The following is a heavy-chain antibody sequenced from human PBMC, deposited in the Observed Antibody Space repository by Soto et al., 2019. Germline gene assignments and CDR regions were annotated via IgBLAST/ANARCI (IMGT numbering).Heavy chain of an antibody. J-gene: IGHJ6*02. CDR2: ISYGGTNT. V-gene: IGHV3-30*18. Sequence: QVQLVESGGGVVQPGTSLRLSCEASGFTFSNYAMHWVRQAPGKGLEWVALISYGGTNTYYADSVRGRFTISRDNSKNTLYLQMNSLRAEDTAVYYCAKHLSSVFGMPWYGMDVWGQGTTVTVSS. D-gene: IGHD3-3*01. CDR3: AKHLSSVFGMPWYGMDV. CDR1: GFTFSNYA.